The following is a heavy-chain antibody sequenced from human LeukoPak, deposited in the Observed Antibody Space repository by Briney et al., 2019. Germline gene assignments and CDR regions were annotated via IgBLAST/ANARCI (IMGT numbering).Heavy chain of an antibody. Sequence: SVKVSCKAYGGTFSSYAISWVRQAPGQGLEWMGRIIPIFGIANYAQKFQGRVTITADKSTSTAYMELSSLRSEDTAVYYCARGQKEYSSSSATQRFDPWGQGTLVTVSS. V-gene: IGHV1-69*04. J-gene: IGHJ5*02. D-gene: IGHD6-6*01. CDR3: ARGQKEYSSSSATQRFDP. CDR1: GGTFSSYA. CDR2: IIPIFGIA.